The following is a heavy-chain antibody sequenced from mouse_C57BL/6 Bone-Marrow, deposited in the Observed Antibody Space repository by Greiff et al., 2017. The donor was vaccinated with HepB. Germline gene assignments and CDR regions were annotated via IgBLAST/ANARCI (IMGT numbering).Heavy chain of an antibody. CDR3: AKRGLSDYAMDY. CDR2: IGGGGST. Sequence: LNSEGGGSVGQRTGKGRGWLGVIGGGGSTNYNSALMSRLSISKDNSKSQVFLKMNSLQTDDTAMYYCAKRGLSDYAMDYWGQGTSVTVSS. V-gene: IGHV2-9*01. CDR1: LNSEG. J-gene: IGHJ4*01. D-gene: IGHD1-1*02.